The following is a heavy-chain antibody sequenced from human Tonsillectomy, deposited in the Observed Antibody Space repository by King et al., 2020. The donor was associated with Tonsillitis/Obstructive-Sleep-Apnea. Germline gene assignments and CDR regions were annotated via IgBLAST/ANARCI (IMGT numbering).Heavy chain of an antibody. V-gene: IGHV3-7*04. D-gene: IGHD2-15*01. Sequence: VQLVESGGALVQPGGSLRLSCAASGFTFSTYSMSWVRQAPGKGLEWVANIRLRGSERYYVDSVKGRFTISRDDAKNSLSLQMNSLRAEDTAVYFCAREYCSGGSCYRIFDCWGQGILVTVAS. CDR3: AREYCSGGSCYRIFDC. CDR1: GFTFSTYS. CDR2: IRLRGSER. J-gene: IGHJ4*02.